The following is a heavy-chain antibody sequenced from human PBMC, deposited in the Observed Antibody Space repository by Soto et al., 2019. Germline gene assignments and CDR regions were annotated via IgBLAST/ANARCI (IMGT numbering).Heavy chain of an antibody. Sequence: SETLSLTCTVSGGSISSYYWSWIRQPPGKGLEWIGYIYYSGSTNYNPSLKSRVTISVDTSKNQFSLKAGDTAVYYCARGHYYDSRFPFDYWGQGALVTVSS. CDR2: IYYSGST. CDR1: GGSISSYY. D-gene: IGHD3-22*01. CDR3: ARGHYYDSRFPFDY. V-gene: IGHV4-59*01. J-gene: IGHJ4*02.